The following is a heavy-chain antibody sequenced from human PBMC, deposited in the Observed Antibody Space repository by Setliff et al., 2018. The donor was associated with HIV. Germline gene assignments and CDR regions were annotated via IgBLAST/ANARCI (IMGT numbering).Heavy chain of an antibody. CDR2: FYYNGAT. CDR3: AKGDFTAMVMYLDF. D-gene: IGHD2-21*02. V-gene: IGHV4-39*01. CDR1: RHSIPNTYYY. J-gene: IGHJ4*02. Sequence: PSETLSLTCTVFRHSIPNTYYYWGWIRQSPGKGLEWIGSFYYNGATHRNPSLKSRVSISVESAENRFSLELTSVTAADTAVYYCAKGDFTAMVMYLDFWGPGIPVTVSS.